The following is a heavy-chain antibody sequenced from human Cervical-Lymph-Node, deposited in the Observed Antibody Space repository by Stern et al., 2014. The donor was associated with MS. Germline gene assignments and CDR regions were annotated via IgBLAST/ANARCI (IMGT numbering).Heavy chain of an antibody. CDR1: GFIFSSYN. CDR2: ISGSGSHI. CDR3: AKDLFYSDSSGYPYDY. D-gene: IGHD3-22*01. J-gene: IGHJ4*02. V-gene: IGHV3-21*01. Sequence: VQLVESGGGLVKPGGSLRLSCAASGFIFSSYNMNWVRQAPGKGLEWVSSISGSGSHIFYADSVKGRFTISRDNAENSLYLQMSSLRAEDTAVYYCAKDLFYSDSSGYPYDYWGQGTLVTVSS.